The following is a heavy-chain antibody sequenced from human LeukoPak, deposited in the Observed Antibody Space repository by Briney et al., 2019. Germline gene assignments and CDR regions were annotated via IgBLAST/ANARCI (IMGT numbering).Heavy chain of an antibody. CDR3: ATDRWTDDSSGYYYGVFDY. CDR1: GYTLTELS. J-gene: IGHJ4*02. Sequence: GASVKVSCKVSGYTLTELSMHWVRQAPGKGLGWMGGFDPEDGETIYAQKFQGRVTMTEDTSTDTAYMELSSLRSEDTAVYYCATDRWTDDSSGYYYGVFDYWGQGTLVTVSS. CDR2: FDPEDGET. D-gene: IGHD3-22*01. V-gene: IGHV1-24*01.